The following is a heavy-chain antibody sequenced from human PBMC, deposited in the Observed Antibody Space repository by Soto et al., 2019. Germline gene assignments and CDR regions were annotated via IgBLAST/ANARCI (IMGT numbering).Heavy chain of an antibody. CDR2: IYWDDDK. Sequence: QITLKESGPTLVKPTQPLTLTCTFSGFSLSTRGVGVGWIRQPPGKALEWLALIYWDDDKRYSPSLRSRLTSTRATCKPQVVLTITTMDPVDTATYCCAHRHLGKGGMDVWGQGTTVTVSS. CDR3: AHRHLGKGGMDV. CDR1: GFSLSTRGVG. V-gene: IGHV2-5*02. J-gene: IGHJ6*02.